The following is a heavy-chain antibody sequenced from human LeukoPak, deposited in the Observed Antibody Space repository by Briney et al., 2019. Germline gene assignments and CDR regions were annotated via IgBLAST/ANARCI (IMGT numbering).Heavy chain of an antibody. D-gene: IGHD3-3*01. CDR3: ARGGIRFLEWINPYFYYGMDV. J-gene: IGHJ6*02. V-gene: IGHV4-34*01. CDR2: INHSGSS. Sequence: PSETLSLTCGVFGGSFSEDYWTWLRRPPGKGLEWIGEINHSGSSYYNPSLKSRVTISVDTSKSQFSLKLTSVTAADTAVYYCARGGIRFLEWINPYFYYGMDVWGQGTTVTVSS. CDR1: GGSFSEDY.